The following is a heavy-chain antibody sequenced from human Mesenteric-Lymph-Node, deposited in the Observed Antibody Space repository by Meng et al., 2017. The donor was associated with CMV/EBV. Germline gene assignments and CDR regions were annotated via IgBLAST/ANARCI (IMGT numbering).Heavy chain of an antibody. CDR3: ARDYRDIFSGYYVDY. V-gene: IGHV4-61*01. D-gene: IGHD3-9*01. CDR1: GASVSSGTSD. Sequence: GASVSSGTSDWTWVRQPPGKGLEWIGYIYYSGGTDYNPSLKSRVSMSVDTSKNQFSLKLSSVTAADTAMYYCARDYRDIFSGYYVDYWGQGTLVTVSS. CDR2: IYYSGGT. J-gene: IGHJ4*02.